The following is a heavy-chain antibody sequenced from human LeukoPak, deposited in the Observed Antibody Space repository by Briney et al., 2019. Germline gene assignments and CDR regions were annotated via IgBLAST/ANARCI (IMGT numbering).Heavy chain of an antibody. J-gene: IGHJ5*02. Sequence: SGTHAVTPGVEVDLLRACYGLSNRQGQSPWGQQTGEINHSGSPNYDRSLKSRVSISIDTSKNQFSLKLRSVTAADTAVYYCARGEYGNQRSNNWFDPWGQGTLVTVSS. D-gene: IGHD4-11*01. CDR3: ARGEYGNQRSNNWFDP. CDR2: INHSGSP. CDR1: VDLLRACY. V-gene: IGHV4-34*01.